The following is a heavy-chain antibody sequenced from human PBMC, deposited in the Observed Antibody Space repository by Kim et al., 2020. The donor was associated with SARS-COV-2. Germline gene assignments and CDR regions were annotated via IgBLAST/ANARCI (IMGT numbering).Heavy chain of an antibody. V-gene: IGHV3-30*18. CDR2: ISFDGFNR. J-gene: IGHJ4*02. CDR3: AKDIGEVGVLDY. D-gene: IGHD3-10*01. CDR1: GFTFSSYG. Sequence: GGSLRLSCTASGFTFSSYGMHWVRQAPGKGLEWVSIISFDGFNRYYVDSVKGRFTISRDNSKNTLYLQMNTLRAEDTAVYYCAKDIGEVGVLDYWGQGTLVTVSS.